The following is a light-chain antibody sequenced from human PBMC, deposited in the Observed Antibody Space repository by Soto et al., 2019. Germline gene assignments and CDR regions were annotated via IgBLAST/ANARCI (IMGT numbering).Light chain of an antibody. J-gene: IGKJ1*01. CDR3: QHYNSYSEA. V-gene: IGKV1-5*03. CDR1: QTISSW. Sequence: DIQMTQAPSTLYGSVGDRVTITCRASQTISSWLAWYQQKPGKAPKLLIYKASTLKSGVPSRFSGSGSGTEFTLTIRSLQPDDFATYYCQHYNSYSEAFGQGTKVELK. CDR2: KAS.